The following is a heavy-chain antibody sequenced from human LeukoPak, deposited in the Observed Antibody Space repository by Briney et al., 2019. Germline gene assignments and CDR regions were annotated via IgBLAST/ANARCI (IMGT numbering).Heavy chain of an antibody. Sequence: SETLSLTCTVSGGSITSDYCSSITQPAGKGLEWIGRIFTSVSTSYNPSLKSRVTMSLDTSKNQFSLKLSSVTAADTAVYFCSRGGANDLWGQGTLVTVSS. CDR3: SRGGANDL. CDR2: IFTSVST. D-gene: IGHD4/OR15-4a*01. CDR1: GGSITSDY. J-gene: IGHJ5*02. V-gene: IGHV4-4*07.